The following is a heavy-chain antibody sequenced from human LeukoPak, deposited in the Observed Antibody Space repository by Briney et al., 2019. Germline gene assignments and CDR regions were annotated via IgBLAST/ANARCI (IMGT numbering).Heavy chain of an antibody. Sequence: GGSLRLSCAASGFTFRSYAMSWGRQAPGKGLEWGSAISGSGGSTYYAHSVKGRFTISRDNSKNTLYLQMNSLRAEDKAVYYCAKLGGYYYDSSGYKPFDYWGQGTLVTVSS. CDR2: ISGSGGST. D-gene: IGHD3-22*01. CDR1: GFTFRSYA. CDR3: AKLGGYYYDSSGYKPFDY. J-gene: IGHJ4*02. V-gene: IGHV3-23*01.